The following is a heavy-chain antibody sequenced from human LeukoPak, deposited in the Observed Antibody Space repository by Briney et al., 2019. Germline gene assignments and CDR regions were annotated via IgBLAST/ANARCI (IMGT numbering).Heavy chain of an antibody. V-gene: IGHV3-23*01. D-gene: IGHD6-19*01. J-gene: IGHJ3*02. CDR1: GFTFSSYA. CDR3: AKPRGEEWLVGLYDAFDI. CDR2: ISSSDGST. Sequence: GGSLRLSCAASGFTFSSYAMSWVRQAPGKGLEWVSVISSSDGSTYYADSVKGRFTISRDNSKNTLYLQMNSLRAEDTAVFYCAKPRGEEWLVGLYDAFDIWGQGTMVTVSS.